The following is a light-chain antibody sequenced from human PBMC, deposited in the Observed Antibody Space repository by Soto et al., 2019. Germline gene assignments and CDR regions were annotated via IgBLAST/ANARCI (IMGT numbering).Light chain of an antibody. CDR1: SSDVGGYNY. Sequence: QSALTQPASVSGSPGQSITISCTGTSSDVGGYNYVSWYQQHPGKAPILMIYDVSNRPSGVSNRFSGSKSGNTASLTISGLQAEDEADYYCSSYTSSSNLDVVFGGGTKLTVL. CDR3: SSYTSSSNLDVV. CDR2: DVS. J-gene: IGLJ2*01. V-gene: IGLV2-14*01.